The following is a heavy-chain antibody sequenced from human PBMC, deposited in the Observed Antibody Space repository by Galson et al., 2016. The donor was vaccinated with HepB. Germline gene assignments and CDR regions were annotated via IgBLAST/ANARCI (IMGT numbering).Heavy chain of an antibody. CDR3: ARPSGKYSGGFDI. CDR1: GFRFSEHY. J-gene: IGHJ3*02. D-gene: IGHD2/OR15-2a*01. Sequence: SLRLSCAASGFRFSEHYMDWVRQAPGKGLEWVGRTRTKVNSYTTAYAASVKGRFTISRDDSTNSLYLQMNSLKTEDTALYYCARPSGKYSGGFDIWGQGTRVTVSS. CDR2: TRTKVNSYTT. V-gene: IGHV3-72*01.